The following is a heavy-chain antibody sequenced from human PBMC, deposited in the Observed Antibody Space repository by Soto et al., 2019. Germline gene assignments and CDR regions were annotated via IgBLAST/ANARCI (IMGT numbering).Heavy chain of an antibody. V-gene: IGHV1-69*13. D-gene: IGHD3-3*01. CDR1: GGTFSSYA. CDR2: IIPIFGTA. Sequence: GASVKVSCKASGGTFSSYAISWVRQAPGQGLEWMGGIIPIFGTANYAQKFQGRVTITADESTSTAYMELSSLRSEDTAVYYCARERDFWSGYKAFDYWGQGTLVTVSS. CDR3: ARERDFWSGYKAFDY. J-gene: IGHJ4*02.